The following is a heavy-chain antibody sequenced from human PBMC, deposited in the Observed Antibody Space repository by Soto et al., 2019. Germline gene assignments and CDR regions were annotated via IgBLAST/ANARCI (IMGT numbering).Heavy chain of an antibody. Sequence: QVQLVQSGAEVKKPGASVKVSCKASGYTFTSYYMHWVRQAPGQGLEWMGIINPSGGSTSYAQKFQGRVTMTRDTSTSTVYMERSSLRSEDTAVYYCARDTRGTGDYRYKWFDPWGQGTLVNVSS. J-gene: IGHJ5*02. V-gene: IGHV1-46*01. D-gene: IGHD4-17*01. CDR1: GYTFTSYY. CDR2: INPSGGST. CDR3: ARDTRGTGDYRYKWFDP.